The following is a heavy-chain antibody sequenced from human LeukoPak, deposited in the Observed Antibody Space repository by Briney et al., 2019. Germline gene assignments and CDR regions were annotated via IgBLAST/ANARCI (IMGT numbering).Heavy chain of an antibody. CDR1: GGSISSGGYY. D-gene: IGHD3-9*01. CDR2: IYYSGST. V-gene: IGHV4-31*03. J-gene: IGHJ4*02. CDR3: ARESSEASRYFDWSHPRAIDY. Sequence: SETLSLTCTVSGGSISSGGYYWSWIRQHPGKGLEWIGYIYYSGSTYYNPSLKSRVTISVDTSKNQFSLKLSSVTAADPAVYYCARESSEASRYFDWSHPRAIDYWGQGTLVTVSS.